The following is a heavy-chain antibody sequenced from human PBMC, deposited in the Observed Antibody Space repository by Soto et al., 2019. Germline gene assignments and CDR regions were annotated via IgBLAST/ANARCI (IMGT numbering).Heavy chain of an antibody. CDR3: ARDQGYNFMTDHHTPIGIEDP. V-gene: IGHV3-33*01. CDR2: IWHDGSDK. J-gene: IGHJ5*02. Sequence: RLSCQASGFTFSSYGINWVRQAPGKGLEWVAVIWHDGSDKYYADSVKGRFTISRDNSKNTAYLQMNSLRVEDTDVYYCARDQGYNFMTDHHTPIGIEDPWGQGTLVTVSS. CDR1: GFTFSSYG. D-gene: IGHD3-9*01.